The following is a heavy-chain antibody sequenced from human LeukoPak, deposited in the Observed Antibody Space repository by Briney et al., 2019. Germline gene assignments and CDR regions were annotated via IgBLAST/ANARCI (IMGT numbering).Heavy chain of an antibody. J-gene: IGHJ4*02. CDR3: STTDNIAAAN. CDR2: IKSKTDGGTT. V-gene: IGHV3-15*01. D-gene: IGHD6-13*01. Sequence: AGGSLRLSCAASGFTFSSYWMSWVCQAPGKGLEWVGRIKSKTDGGTTDYAAPVKGRFTISRDDSKNTLYLQMNSLKTEDTAVYYCSTTDNIAAANWGQGTLVTVSS. CDR1: GFTFSSYW.